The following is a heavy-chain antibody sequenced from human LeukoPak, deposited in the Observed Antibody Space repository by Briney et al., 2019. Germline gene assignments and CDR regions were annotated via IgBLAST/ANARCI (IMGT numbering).Heavy chain of an antibody. Sequence: GGSLRLSCTASGFTFGDYAMSWVRQAPGKGLEWVAFIRSKTYTGTTDYAASVKGRFTISRDDSKGIAYLQMNSLKTEDTAVYCCTRALRIAVAGTQYYFDFWGQGTLVTASS. CDR3: TRALRIAVAGTQYYFDF. D-gene: IGHD6-19*01. J-gene: IGHJ4*02. V-gene: IGHV3-49*04. CDR1: GFTFGDYA. CDR2: IRSKTYTGTT.